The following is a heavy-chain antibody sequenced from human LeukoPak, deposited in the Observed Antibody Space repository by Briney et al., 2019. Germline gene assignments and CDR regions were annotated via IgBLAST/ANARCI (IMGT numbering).Heavy chain of an antibody. CDR2: ISAYSGNT. CDR3: ATGQAAAGAFDI. CDR1: GYTFTSYG. D-gene: IGHD6-25*01. Sequence: ASVKVSCKASGYTFTSYGISWVRQAPGQGLEWMGWISAYSGNTNYAQKLQGRVTMTTDTSTSTAYMELRSLRSDDTAVYYCATGQAAAGAFDIWGQGTMVTVSS. V-gene: IGHV1-18*01. J-gene: IGHJ3*02.